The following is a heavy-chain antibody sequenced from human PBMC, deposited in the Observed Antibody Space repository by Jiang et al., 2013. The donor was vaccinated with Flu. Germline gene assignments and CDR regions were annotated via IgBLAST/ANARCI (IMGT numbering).Heavy chain of an antibody. CDR1: W. Sequence: WMSWVRQAPGKGLEWVGHIKSRTEGETTDYAAPVQGRFTISRDESTRTVYMEMSSLRSEDTAVYYCASLKPGTYYYDNSGQKDWFDSWGQGTLVTVSS. D-gene: IGHD3-22*01. J-gene: IGHJ5*01. V-gene: IGHV3-15*01. CDR3: ASLKPGTYYYDNSGQKDWFDS. CDR2: IKSRTEGETT.